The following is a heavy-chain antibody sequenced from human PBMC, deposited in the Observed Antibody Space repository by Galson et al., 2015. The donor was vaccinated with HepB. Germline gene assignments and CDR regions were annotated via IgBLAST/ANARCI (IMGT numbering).Heavy chain of an antibody. Sequence: SLRLSCAASGFTFSSYGMHWVRQAPGKGLEWVAVIWYDGSNKYYADSVKGRFTISRDNSKNTLYLQMNSLRAEDTAVYYCARERGMGRAIRPSYYYYGMDVWGQGTTVTVSS. J-gene: IGHJ6*02. CDR1: GFTFSSYG. V-gene: IGHV3-33*01. CDR2: IWYDGSNK. CDR3: ARERGMGRAIRPSYYYYGMDV. D-gene: IGHD3-10*01.